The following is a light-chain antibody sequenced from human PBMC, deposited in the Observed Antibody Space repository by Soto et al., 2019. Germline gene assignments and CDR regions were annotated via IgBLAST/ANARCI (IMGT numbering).Light chain of an antibody. CDR1: SSNIGAGYD. CDR3: QSYDSSSDVV. CDR2: GNS. J-gene: IGLJ2*01. V-gene: IGLV1-40*01. Sequence: QSALTQPPSVSGAPGQRVTISCTGSSSNIGAGYDVHWYQQLPGTAPKLLIYGNSNRPSGVPDRFSGSKSGTSASLAITGLQAEDEADYYCQSYDSSSDVVFGGWTKLTVL.